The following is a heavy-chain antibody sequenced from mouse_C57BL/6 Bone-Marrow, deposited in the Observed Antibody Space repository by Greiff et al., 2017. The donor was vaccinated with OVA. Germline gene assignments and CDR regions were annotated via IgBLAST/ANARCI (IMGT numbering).Heavy chain of an antibody. Sequence: VQLQQSGAELVRPGASVKLSCTASGFNIKDDYMHWVKQRPEQGLEWIGWIDPENGDTEYASKFQGKATITADTSSNTAYLQLSSLTSDVTAVYYCTTGDGDYWGQGTTLTVSS. V-gene: IGHV14-4*01. CDR2: IDPENGDT. J-gene: IGHJ2*01. CDR3: TTGDGDY. D-gene: IGHD2-3*01. CDR1: GFNIKDDY.